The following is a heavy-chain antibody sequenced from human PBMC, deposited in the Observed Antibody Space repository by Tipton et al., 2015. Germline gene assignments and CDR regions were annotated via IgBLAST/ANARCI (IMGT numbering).Heavy chain of an antibody. CDR2: IYFSGNT. J-gene: IGHJ3*02. CDR3: ARGRNNAFDI. V-gene: IGHV4-39*07. CDR1: GGSIRSSSYY. Sequence: TLSLTCTVSGGSIRSSSYYWGWIRQPPGKGLEWIGSIYFSGNTYYNPSLKSRVTMSRDTSKNQFSLQLNSVTPEDTAVYYCARGRNNAFDIWGQGTLVTVSS.